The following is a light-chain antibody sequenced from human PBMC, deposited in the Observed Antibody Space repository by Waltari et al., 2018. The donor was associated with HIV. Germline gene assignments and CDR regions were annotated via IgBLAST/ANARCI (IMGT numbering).Light chain of an antibody. CDR2: VGS. V-gene: IGLV2-23*01. CDR3: CAYAGSSTYV. Sequence: QSALTQPASVSGSPGQSITISCTGTSSDVGRYNLVSWYQQHPGKAPKLMIYVGSKRPSGVSNRFAGAKSGNTASLTVSGRQAEDEADYYCCAYAGSSTYVFGTGTKVTVL. J-gene: IGLJ1*01. CDR1: SSDVGRYNL.